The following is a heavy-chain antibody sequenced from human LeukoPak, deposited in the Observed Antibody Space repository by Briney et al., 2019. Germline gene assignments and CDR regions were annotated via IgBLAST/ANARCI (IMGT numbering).Heavy chain of an antibody. D-gene: IGHD6-19*01. CDR3: ARDQGSGGWYVGY. J-gene: IGHJ4*02. CDR2: ISAYNGKT. Sequence: AAVKVSCKASGYTFTSYGISWVRQAPGQRLERMGWISAYNGKTNYAQKLQGRVTMTTDTSTSTAYMELRSLRSDDTTVYYCARDQGSGGWYVGYWGEGTLVTVSS. V-gene: IGHV1-18*01. CDR1: GYTFTSYG.